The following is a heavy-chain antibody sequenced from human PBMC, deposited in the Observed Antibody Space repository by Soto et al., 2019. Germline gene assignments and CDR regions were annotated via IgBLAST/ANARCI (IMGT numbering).Heavy chain of an antibody. D-gene: IGHD7-27*01. CDR2: IYYSGSP. CDR1: GGSISSYY. Sequence: QVQLQESGPGLVKPSETLSLTCTVSGGSISSYYWSWIRQPPGKGLEWIGYIYYSGSPNYNPSLTSRVTISVDTSKNQFSLKVRSVTAADTAVYYCARRWGTSFDFWGQGTLVTVSS. J-gene: IGHJ4*02. CDR3: ARRWGTSFDF. V-gene: IGHV4-59*01.